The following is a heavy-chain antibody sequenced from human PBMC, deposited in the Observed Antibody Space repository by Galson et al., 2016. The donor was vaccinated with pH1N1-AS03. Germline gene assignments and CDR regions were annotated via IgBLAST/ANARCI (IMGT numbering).Heavy chain of an antibody. J-gene: IGHJ6*02. CDR1: GYIFTDFY. Sequence: SVKVSCKASGYIFTDFYVHWVRQAPGQGLAWMGWINPENGVTNYAQKFQAWVTMTGDTSISTAYMELHGLKSDDTAVYYCARDPRGPCSSATCATTYYFGMDVWGQGTTVIVSS. D-gene: IGHD1-26*01. V-gene: IGHV1-2*04. CDR2: INPENGVT. CDR3: ARDPRGPCSSATCATTYYFGMDV.